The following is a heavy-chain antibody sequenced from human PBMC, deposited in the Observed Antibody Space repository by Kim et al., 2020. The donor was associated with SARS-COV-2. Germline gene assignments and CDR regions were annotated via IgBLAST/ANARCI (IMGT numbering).Heavy chain of an antibody. J-gene: IGHJ6*02. Sequence: SETLSLTCTVSGGSISSYYWSWIRQPPGKGLEWIGYIYYSGSTNYNPSLKSRVTISVDTSKNQFSLKLSSVTAADTAVYYCARLRFLYYGSGGNYGMDVWGQGTTVTVSS. D-gene: IGHD3-10*01. CDR3: ARLRFLYYGSGGNYGMDV. CDR1: GGSISSYY. V-gene: IGHV4-59*08. CDR2: IYYSGST.